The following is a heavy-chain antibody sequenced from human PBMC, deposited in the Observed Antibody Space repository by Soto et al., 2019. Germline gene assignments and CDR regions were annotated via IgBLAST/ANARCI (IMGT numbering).Heavy chain of an antibody. CDR1: GGSASSYY. V-gene: IGHV4-59*02. CDR3: ARGSWYDILTGRPYYYYYYGMDV. Sequence: KPSETLSLTCTVSGGSASSYYWSWIRQPPGKGLEWIGYIYYSGSTNYNPSLKSRVTISVDTSKNQFSLKLSSVTAADTAVYYCARGSWYDILTGRPYYYYYYGMDVWGQGTTVTVSS. D-gene: IGHD3-9*01. CDR2: IYYSGST. J-gene: IGHJ6*02.